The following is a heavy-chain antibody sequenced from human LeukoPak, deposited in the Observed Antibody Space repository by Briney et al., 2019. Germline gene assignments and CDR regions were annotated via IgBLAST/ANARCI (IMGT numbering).Heavy chain of an antibody. J-gene: IGHJ4*02. V-gene: IGHV1-18*01. D-gene: IGHD2-2*02. Sequence: EASVKVPCKDSGYTFTSYGISWVRQAPGQGLEWMGWISAYKGNTNYAQKLQGRVTMTTDTSTSTAYMELRSLRSDDTAVYYCARDRGGCSSTSCYTGIYSYFDYWGQGTLVTVSS. CDR3: ARDRGGCSSTSCYTGIYSYFDY. CDR1: GYTFTSYG. CDR2: ISAYKGNT.